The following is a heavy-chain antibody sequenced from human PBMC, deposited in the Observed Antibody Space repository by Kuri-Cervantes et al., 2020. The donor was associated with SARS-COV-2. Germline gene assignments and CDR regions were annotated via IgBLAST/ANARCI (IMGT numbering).Heavy chain of an antibody. J-gene: IGHJ3*02. Sequence: SETLSLTCSVSNGSIRSSSYYWGWIRQPPGKGLEWIGSIYSSGSTYYNPSLKSRVTISVDTSKNQFSLKLSSVTAADAAVYYCATLGPGSGDLHAFNIWGQGTMVTVSS. CDR2: IYSSGST. V-gene: IGHV4-39*01. CDR3: ATLGPGSGDLHAFNI. CDR1: NGSIRSSSYY. D-gene: IGHD3-10*01.